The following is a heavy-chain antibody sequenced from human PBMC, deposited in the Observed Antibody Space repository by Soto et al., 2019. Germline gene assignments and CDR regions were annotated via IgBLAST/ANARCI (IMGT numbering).Heavy chain of an antibody. V-gene: IGHV4-39*01. CDR2: IDYSGTT. CDR3: AGCEMDLPSTXXXXXX. J-gene: IGHJ1*01. Sequence: QLQLQESGPGLVKPSETLSLTCTVSGGSISRSDYYWGWIHQPPGEGLEWIGSIDYSGTTYYSPSLXSRVAISXXXXKXXXXXXXXXXXXXXXAVYYCAGCEMDLPSTXXXXXXWGQXTLV. CDR1: GGSISRSDYY. D-gene: IGHD2-2*01.